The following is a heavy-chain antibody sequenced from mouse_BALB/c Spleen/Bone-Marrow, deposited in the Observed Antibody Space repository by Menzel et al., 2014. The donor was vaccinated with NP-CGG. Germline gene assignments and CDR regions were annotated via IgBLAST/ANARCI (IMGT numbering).Heavy chain of an antibody. Sequence: EVMLVESGGGLVKPGGSLKLSCAASGFTFSSYTMSWVRQTPEKRLEWVATISSGGSYTYYPDSVKGRFTISRDNAKNTLYLQRSSLKSEDTAMYYCTRDAMDYWGQGTSVTGSS. CDR2: ISSGGSYT. J-gene: IGHJ4*01. V-gene: IGHV5-6-4*01. CDR1: GFTFSSYT. CDR3: TRDAMDY.